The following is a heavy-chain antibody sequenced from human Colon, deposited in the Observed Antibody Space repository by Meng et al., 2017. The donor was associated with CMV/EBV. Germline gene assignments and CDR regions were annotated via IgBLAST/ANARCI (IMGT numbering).Heavy chain of an antibody. CDR1: GFPFSSFT. D-gene: IGHD2-8*01. J-gene: IGHJ5*02. V-gene: IGHV3-23*01. CDR2: TSNSGGST. Sequence: GGSLRLSCVASGFPFSSFTMHWVRQAPGKGLEWVSGTSNSGGSTYYADSVKGRFTISRDNSKNTLYLQMNSLRAEDTAVYYCAKETILYHRGWFDPWGQGTLVTVSS. CDR3: AKETILYHRGWFDP.